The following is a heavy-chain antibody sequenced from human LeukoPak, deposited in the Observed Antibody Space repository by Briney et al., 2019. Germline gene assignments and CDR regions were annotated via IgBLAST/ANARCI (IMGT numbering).Heavy chain of an antibody. D-gene: IGHD6-13*01. CDR1: GGSISSYY. CDR2: IYYSGST. CDR3: ARKGPAAGEYYFDY. V-gene: IGHV4-59*12. Sequence: SETLSLTCTVSGGSISSYYWSWIRQPPGKGLEWIGYIYYSGSTNYNPSLKSRVTISVDTSKNQFSLKLSSVTAADTAVYYCARKGPAAGEYYFDYWGQGTLVTVSS. J-gene: IGHJ4*02.